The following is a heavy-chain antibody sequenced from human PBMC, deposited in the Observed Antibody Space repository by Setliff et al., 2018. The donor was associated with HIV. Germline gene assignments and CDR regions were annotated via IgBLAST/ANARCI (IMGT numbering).Heavy chain of an antibody. CDR1: GASISSSSYF. CDR3: ARHYNVNYYVRKDFDY. Sequence: PSETLSLTCTVSGASISSSSYFWGWIRQPPGKGLEWIGSIYYSGSTYYNPSPKSRVTTSVDTSKNQFSLKLSSVTAADTAVYYCARHYNVNYYVRKDFDYWGQGTLVTVSS. CDR2: IYYSGST. D-gene: IGHD1-26*01. V-gene: IGHV4-39*01. J-gene: IGHJ4*02.